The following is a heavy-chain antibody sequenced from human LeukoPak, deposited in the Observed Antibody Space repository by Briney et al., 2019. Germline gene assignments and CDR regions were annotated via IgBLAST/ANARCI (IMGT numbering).Heavy chain of an antibody. CDR1: GFTFSNYA. CDR3: ARNLNSGNYYYFDY. J-gene: IGHJ4*02. V-gene: IGHV3-23*01. D-gene: IGHD1-26*01. Sequence: GGSLRLSCAASGFTFSNYAMAWVRQTPEKGLEWISAIHSGGAYTYYADSVKGRFTISRDNSRNTLSLQMDNLRPEDTALYYCARNLNSGNYYYFDYWGQGTLATVSA. CDR2: IHSGGAYT.